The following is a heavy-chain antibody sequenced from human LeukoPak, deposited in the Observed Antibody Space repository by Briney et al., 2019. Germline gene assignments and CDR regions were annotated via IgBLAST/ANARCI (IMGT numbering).Heavy chain of an antibody. CDR1: GYSISSGYY. CDR2: IYHSGST. V-gene: IGHV4-38-2*01. J-gene: IGHJ4*02. CDR3: AVDEGSCDY. Sequence: KPSETLSLTCAVSGYSISSGYYWGWFRQPPGKGLEWIGSIYHSGSTYYNPSLKSRVTISVDTSKNQFSLKLSSVTAADTAVYYCAVDEGSCDYWGQGTLVTVSS.